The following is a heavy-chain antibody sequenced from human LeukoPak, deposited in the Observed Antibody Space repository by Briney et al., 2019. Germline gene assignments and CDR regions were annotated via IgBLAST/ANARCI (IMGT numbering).Heavy chain of an antibody. CDR1: GFTFSSYA. V-gene: IGHV3-30-3*02. CDR3: AKISTVSSNFDY. Sequence: PGGSLRLSCAASGFTFSSYAMHWVRQAPGKGLEWVAVISYDGSNKYYADSVKGRFTISRDNSKNTLYLQMNSLRVEDTALYSCAKISTVSSNFDYWGQGTLVTVSS. CDR2: ISYDGSNK. D-gene: IGHD4-17*01. J-gene: IGHJ4*02.